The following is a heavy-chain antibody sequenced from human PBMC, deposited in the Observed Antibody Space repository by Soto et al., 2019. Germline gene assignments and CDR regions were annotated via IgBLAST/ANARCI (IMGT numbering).Heavy chain of an antibody. CDR1: GFTCSSYA. Sequence: QVQLVESGGGVVQPGRSLRLSCAASGFTCSSYAMHWVRQAPGKGLEWVAVISYDGSNKYYADSVKGRFTISRDNSKNTLYLQMNSLRAEDTAVYYCARSLSTIFGVVITKTYGMDVWGQGTTVPVSS. CDR2: ISYDGSNK. J-gene: IGHJ6*02. V-gene: IGHV3-30-3*01. D-gene: IGHD3-3*01. CDR3: ARSLSTIFGVVITKTYGMDV.